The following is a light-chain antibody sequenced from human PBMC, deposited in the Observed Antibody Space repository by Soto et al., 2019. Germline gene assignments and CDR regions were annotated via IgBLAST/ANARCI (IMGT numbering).Light chain of an antibody. CDR1: TGAVTNGHY. CDR3: LLSYNGNYV. Sequence: QAVVTQEPSLTVSPGGTVTLTCGSSTGAVTNGHYPYWFQQKPGQAPRTLIYDTTNRHSWTPARFSGSLLGGKAALTLSGAQPEDEAGYYCLLSYNGNYVFGNGTKVTV. CDR2: DTT. V-gene: IGLV7-46*01. J-gene: IGLJ1*01.